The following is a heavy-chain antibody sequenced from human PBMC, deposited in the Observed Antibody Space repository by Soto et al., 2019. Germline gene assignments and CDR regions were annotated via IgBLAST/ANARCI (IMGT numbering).Heavy chain of an antibody. Sequence: TSETLSLTCSVSGGSISSGDYYWSWIRQHPGKGLEWIGYIYHSGSAYYNPSLKSRLKMSVDTSKNQFSLNLTSVTAADTALYYCARDKNGGYVWIDPWSPGTLVTVSS. V-gene: IGHV4-31*03. D-gene: IGHD7-27*01. CDR1: GGSISSGDYY. J-gene: IGHJ5*02. CDR2: IYHSGSA. CDR3: ARDKNGGYVWIDP.